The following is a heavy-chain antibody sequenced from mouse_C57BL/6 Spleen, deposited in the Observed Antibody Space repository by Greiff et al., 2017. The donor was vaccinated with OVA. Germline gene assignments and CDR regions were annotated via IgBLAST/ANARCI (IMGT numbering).Heavy chain of an antibody. V-gene: IGHV1-52*01. CDR1: GYTFTSYW. CDR3: ARFDYYGTRYFDV. Sequence: QVQLQQPGAELVRPGSSVKLSCKASGYTFTSYWMHWVKQRPIQGLEWIGNIDPSDSETHYNQKFKDKATLTVDKSSSTAYMQLSSLTSEDSAVYYCARFDYYGTRYFDVWGTGTTVTVSS. D-gene: IGHD1-1*01. CDR2: IDPSDSET. J-gene: IGHJ1*03.